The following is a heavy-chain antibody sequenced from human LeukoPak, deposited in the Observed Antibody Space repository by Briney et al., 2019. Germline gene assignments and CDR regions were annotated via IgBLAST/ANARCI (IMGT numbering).Heavy chain of an antibody. Sequence: NPSETLSLTCTVSGGSISSGSYYWSWIRQPAGKGLEWIGRIYTSGSTNYNPSLKSRVTISVGPSKNQFSLKLSSVTAADTAVYYCAREYYDFGEGWFDPWGQGTLVTVSS. CDR3: AREYYDFGEGWFDP. J-gene: IGHJ5*02. CDR1: GGSISSGSYY. V-gene: IGHV4-61*02. CDR2: IYTSGST. D-gene: IGHD3-3*01.